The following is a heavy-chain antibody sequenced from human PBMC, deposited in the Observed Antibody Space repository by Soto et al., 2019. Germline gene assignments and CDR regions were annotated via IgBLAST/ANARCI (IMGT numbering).Heavy chain of an antibody. CDR2: INPNSGGT. CDR3: ESDEDGYNTASWFDP. CDR1: GYTFTGYY. J-gene: IGHJ5*02. D-gene: IGHD5-12*01. Sequence: ASVKVSCKASGYTFTGYYMHWVRQAPGQGLEWMGWINPNSGGTNYAQKFQGRVTMTRETSISTAYMELSRLRSDDTAVYYCESDEDGYNTASWFDPWGQGTMVTVSA. V-gene: IGHV1-2*02.